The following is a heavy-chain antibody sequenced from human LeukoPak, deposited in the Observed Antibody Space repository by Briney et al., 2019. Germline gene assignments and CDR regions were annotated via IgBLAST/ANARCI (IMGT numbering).Heavy chain of an antibody. V-gene: IGHV1-69*13. CDR1: GGTFSSYA. D-gene: IGHD3-10*01. CDR2: IIPIFGTA. CDR3: ASSEGLARHEARGGFDY. Sequence: ASVKVSCKASGGTFSSYAISWVRQAPGQGLEWMGGIIPIFGTANYAQKFQGRVTITADESTSTAYMELSSLRSEDTAVYYCASSEGLARHEARGGFDYWGQGTLVTVSS. J-gene: IGHJ4*02.